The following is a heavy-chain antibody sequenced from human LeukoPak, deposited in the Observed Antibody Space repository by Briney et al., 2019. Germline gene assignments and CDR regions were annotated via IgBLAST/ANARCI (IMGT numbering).Heavy chain of an antibody. CDR1: GYTLTELS. CDR2: FDPEDGET. D-gene: IGHD3-10*01. CDR3: AISGGFEEFQIDY. Sequence: ASVNVSCKVSGYTLTELSMHWVRQAPGKGLEWMGGFDPEDGETIYAQKFQGRVTMTEDTSTDTAYMELSSLRSEDTAVYYCAISGGFEEFQIDYWGQGTLVTVSS. V-gene: IGHV1-24*01. J-gene: IGHJ4*02.